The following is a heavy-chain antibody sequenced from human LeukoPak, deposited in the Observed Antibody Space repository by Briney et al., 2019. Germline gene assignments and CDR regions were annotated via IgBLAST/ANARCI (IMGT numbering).Heavy chain of an antibody. J-gene: IGHJ4*02. V-gene: IGHV4-59*11. CDR3: ATIKRGNIFGYFDF. Sequence: SETLSLTCTVSGGSFSSHYWSWLRQPPGKGLEWIGYMFDTRRTKANPSLESRVTLSADTSKNQLSLRLTSVTAADTAVHYCATIKRGNIFGYFDFWGQGILVTVSS. D-gene: IGHD5-18*01. CDR1: GGSFSSHY. CDR2: MFDTRRT.